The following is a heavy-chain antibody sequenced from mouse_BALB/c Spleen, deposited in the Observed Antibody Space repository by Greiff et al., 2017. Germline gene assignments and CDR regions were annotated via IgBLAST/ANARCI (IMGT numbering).Heavy chain of an antibody. CDR1: GFSLTSYG. CDR2: IWSGGST. V-gene: IGHV2-2*02. Sequence: VQLQESGPGLVQPSQSLSITCTVSGFSLTSYGVHWVRQSPGKGLEWLGVIWSGGSTDYNAAFISRLSISKDNSKSQVFFKMNSLQANDTAIYYCARWGNYESGYAMDYWGQGTSVTVSS. CDR3: ARWGNYESGYAMDY. D-gene: IGHD2-1*01. J-gene: IGHJ4*01.